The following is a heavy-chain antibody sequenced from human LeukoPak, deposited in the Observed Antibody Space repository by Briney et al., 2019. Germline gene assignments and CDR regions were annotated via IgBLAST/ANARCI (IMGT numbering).Heavy chain of an antibody. Sequence: GGSLRLSCAASGFTFSSYEMNWVRQAPGKGLEWVSYISSSGSTIYYADSVKGRFTISRDNAKNSLYLQMNSLRAEDTAVYYCARLETGSSGVDYWGQGTLVTVSS. CDR1: GFTFSSYE. CDR2: ISSSGSTI. D-gene: IGHD6-6*01. CDR3: ARLETGSSGVDY. J-gene: IGHJ4*02. V-gene: IGHV3-48*03.